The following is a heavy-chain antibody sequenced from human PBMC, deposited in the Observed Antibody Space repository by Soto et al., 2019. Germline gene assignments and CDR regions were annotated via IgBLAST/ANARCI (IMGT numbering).Heavy chain of an antibody. CDR2: INIYGGGT. V-gene: IGHV1-18*01. D-gene: IGHD3-22*01. CDR3: ARALYYYDNSGLAF. CDR1: GYTFTSYG. Sequence: QIHLEQSEPEVKKPGASVKVSCKASGYTFTSYGISWVRLAPGQGLEWMGWINIYGGGTNYAQKYQDRVTMTRDTSTNTVYLDMRSLTSDDTAIYYCARALYYYDNSGLAFWGQGTLVTVSS. J-gene: IGHJ4*02.